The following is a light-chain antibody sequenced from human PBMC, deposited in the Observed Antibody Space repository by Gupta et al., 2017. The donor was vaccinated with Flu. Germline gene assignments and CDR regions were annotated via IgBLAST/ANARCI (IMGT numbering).Light chain of an antibody. Sequence: VQMTQSASSLSASVGDRVTSTCQARQETSSLLNWYKQKPGKVPRILIYDPHNRETGVTARFCGSDCGKSFRLSITDRQLEDFAPSYLQQYYHVPFFTFGQRTIVEIK. CDR2: DPH. V-gene: IGKV1-33*01. J-gene: IGKJ3*01. CDR3: QQYYHVPFFT. CDR1: QETSSL.